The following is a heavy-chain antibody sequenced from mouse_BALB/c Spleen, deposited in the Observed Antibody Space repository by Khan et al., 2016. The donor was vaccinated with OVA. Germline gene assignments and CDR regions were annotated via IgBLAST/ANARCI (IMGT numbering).Heavy chain of an antibody. V-gene: IGHV9-3-1*01. CDR1: GYTFTNYG. CDR2: INTYTGEQ. J-gene: IGHJ4*01. Sequence: QIQLVQSGPELKKPGETVKISCKASGYTFTNYGMNWVKQAPGKGLKWMGWINTYTGEQTYADDFKGRFAFSLETSASTAYLQINNLKNEDTATYFCAREVGYLYAMDDWGQGTSVTVSS. D-gene: IGHD1-2*01. CDR3: AREVGYLYAMDD.